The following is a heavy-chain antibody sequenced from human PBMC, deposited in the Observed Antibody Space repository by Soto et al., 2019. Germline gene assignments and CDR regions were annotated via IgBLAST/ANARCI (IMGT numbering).Heavy chain of an antibody. CDR1: GDSSSSTSYY. V-gene: IGHV4-39*01. CDR2: IYSSGST. Sequence: SETLSLTCTVSGDSSSSTSYYWGWIRQPPGKGLEWIGSIYSSGSTYYNPSLNSRVTISVDTSKNQFFLKVTSVTAADAAVYSCAGSTITTNPYFAYWGRGTLVTVSS. J-gene: IGHJ4*02. D-gene: IGHD4-4*01. CDR3: AGSTITTNPYFAY.